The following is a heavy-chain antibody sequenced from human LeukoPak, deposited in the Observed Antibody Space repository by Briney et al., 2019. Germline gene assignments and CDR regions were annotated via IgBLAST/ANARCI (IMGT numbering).Heavy chain of an antibody. D-gene: IGHD6-13*01. CDR2: ISSNGGST. V-gene: IGHV3-64*01. J-gene: IGHJ4*02. CDR1: GFTFSSWA. CDR3: ARGGKIAAVDY. Sequence: GGSLRLSCAASGFTFSSWAMSWVRQAPGKGLEYVSAISSNGGSTYYANSVKGRFTISRDNSKNTLYLQMGSLRAEDMAVYYCARGGKIAAVDYWGQGTLVTVSS.